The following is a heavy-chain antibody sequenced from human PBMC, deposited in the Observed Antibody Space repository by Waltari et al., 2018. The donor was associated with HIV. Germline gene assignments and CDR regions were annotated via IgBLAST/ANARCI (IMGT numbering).Heavy chain of an antibody. Sequence: EVPLVESGGGLFQPGGSLRLSCAASGFNFNIYSMNWVRQTPGKGLEWVSFISSETEDKYYADSVKGRCTISRDSSRNSMFLQRSRLRVEDTALYFCARGASGGKYRPADFDHWGQGTQVTVSS. V-gene: IGHV3-21*02. CDR2: ISSETEDK. CDR1: GFNFNIYS. J-gene: IGHJ4*02. CDR3: ARGASGGKYRPADFDH. D-gene: IGHD2-15*01.